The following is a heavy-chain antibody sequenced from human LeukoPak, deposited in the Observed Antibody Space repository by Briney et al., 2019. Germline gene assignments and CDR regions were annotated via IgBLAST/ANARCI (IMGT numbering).Heavy chain of an antibody. CDR1: GFTFSSYW. CDR2: INTDGSST. V-gene: IGHV3-74*01. J-gene: IGHJ3*02. Sequence: GGSLRLSCAASGFTFSSYWMHWVRQAPGKGLVWVSRINTDGSSTSYADSVKGRFTISRDNSKNTLYLQMNSLRAEDTAVYYCAKSMRELLSEDAFGIWGQGTMVTVSS. D-gene: IGHD1-26*01. CDR3: AKSMRELLSEDAFGI.